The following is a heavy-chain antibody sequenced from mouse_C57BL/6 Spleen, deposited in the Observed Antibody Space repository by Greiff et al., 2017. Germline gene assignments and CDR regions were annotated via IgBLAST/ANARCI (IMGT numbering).Heavy chain of an antibody. J-gene: IGHJ1*03. D-gene: IGHD1-1*02. CDR3: ARGGSNWYCDV. Sequence: EVKLMESEGGLVQPGSSMKLSCTASGFTFSDYYMAWVRQVPEKGLEWVSNINYDGSSTYYLDSLKSRFIISRDNAKNILYLQMSSLKSEDTATYYCARGGSNWYCDVWGTGTTVTVSS. CDR2: INYDGSST. V-gene: IGHV5-16*01. CDR1: GFTFSDYY.